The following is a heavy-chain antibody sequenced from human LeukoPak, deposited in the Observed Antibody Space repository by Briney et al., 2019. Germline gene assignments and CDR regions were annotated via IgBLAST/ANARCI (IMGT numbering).Heavy chain of an antibody. CDR3: ARVQRKYQLPRLNDYDYMDV. D-gene: IGHD2-2*01. Sequence: PGGSLRLSCAASGFKFSTYTINWVRQAPGKGLEWVSSISSSSIYKYYADSVKGRFTISRDNAKNSLYLQMNSLRAEDTAVYYCARVQRKYQLPRLNDYDYMDVWGKGTTVTISS. J-gene: IGHJ6*03. CDR2: ISSSSIYK. CDR1: GFKFSTYT. V-gene: IGHV3-21*01.